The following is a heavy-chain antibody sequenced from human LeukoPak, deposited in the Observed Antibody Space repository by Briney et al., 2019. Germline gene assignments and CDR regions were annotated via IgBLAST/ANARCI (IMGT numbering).Heavy chain of an antibody. CDR2: ISSSGSTI. J-gene: IGHJ4*02. D-gene: IGHD5-12*01. CDR3: ASEYSGYDYHPDDY. Sequence: GGTLRLSCAASGFTFSSYGMSWVRQAPGKGLEWVSYISSSGSTIYYADSVKGRFTISRDNAKNSLYLKMNSLRAEDTAVYYCASEYSGYDYHPDDYWGQGTLVTVSS. V-gene: IGHV3-48*04. CDR1: GFTFSSYG.